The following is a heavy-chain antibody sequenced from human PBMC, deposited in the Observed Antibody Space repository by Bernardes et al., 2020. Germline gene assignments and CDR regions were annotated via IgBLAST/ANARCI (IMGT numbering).Heavy chain of an antibody. CDR2: IIPIFGTA. J-gene: IGHJ5*02. CDR3: ASLPDKLNSNHLKGWFDP. CDR1: GGTFSSYA. D-gene: IGHD4-4*01. Sequence: SVKVSCKASGGTFSSYAISWVRQAPGQGLEWMGGIIPIFGTANYAQKFQGRVTITADKSTSTAYMELSSLRSEDTAVYYCASLPDKLNSNHLKGWFDPWGQGTLVTVSS. V-gene: IGHV1-69*06.